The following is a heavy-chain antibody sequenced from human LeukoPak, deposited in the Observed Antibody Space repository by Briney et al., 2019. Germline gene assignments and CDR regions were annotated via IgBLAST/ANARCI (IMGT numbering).Heavy chain of an antibody. CDR1: GGTFNRCA. Sequence: SVKVSCKASGGTFNRCAVSWVRQAPGQGLEWMGGIIPIFGTTNYAQKFQGRVTITTDESTSTAYMELSSLRSEDTAVYYCARSMWGRFDWLLCEWGQGTLVTVSS. V-gene: IGHV1-69*05. D-gene: IGHD3-9*01. CDR3: ARSMWGRFDWLLCE. J-gene: IGHJ4*02. CDR2: IIPIFGTT.